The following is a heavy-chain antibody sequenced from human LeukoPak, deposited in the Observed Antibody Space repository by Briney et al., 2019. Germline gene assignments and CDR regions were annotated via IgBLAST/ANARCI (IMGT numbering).Heavy chain of an antibody. D-gene: IGHD1-26*01. Sequence: SETLSLTCTVSGGSISSYYWSWIRQPPGKGLEWIGYIYYSGSTNYNPSLKSRVTISVDTSKNLFSLKVSSVTAADTAAYYCARGRSNYYGMDVWGQGTTVTVSS. J-gene: IGHJ6*02. CDR3: ARGRSNYYGMDV. CDR1: GGSISSYY. CDR2: IYYSGST. V-gene: IGHV4-59*01.